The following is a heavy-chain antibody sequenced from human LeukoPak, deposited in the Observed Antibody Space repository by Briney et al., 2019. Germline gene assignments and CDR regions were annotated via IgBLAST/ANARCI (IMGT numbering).Heavy chain of an antibody. V-gene: IGHV3-21*01. CDR3: ARDSGSYYAFDY. Sequence: PGMSLRLSCAASGFTFNTFSMHWVRQAPGKGLEWVSSISSGSGYIYYADSVKGRFTISRDNAKNSLYLPMNSLRAEDTAVYYCARDSGSYYAFDYWGQGTLVTVSS. CDR1: GFTFNTFS. J-gene: IGHJ4*02. CDR2: ISSGSGYI. D-gene: IGHD1-26*01.